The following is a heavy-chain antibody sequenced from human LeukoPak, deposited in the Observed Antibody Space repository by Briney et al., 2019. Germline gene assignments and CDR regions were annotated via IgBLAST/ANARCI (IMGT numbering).Heavy chain of an antibody. CDR1: GGSISSSSYY. V-gene: IGHV4-39*07. J-gene: IGHJ4*02. CDR3: ARDLDGKAAAPSE. D-gene: IGHD6-13*01. CDR2: IYYSGST. Sequence: PSETLSLTCTVSGGSISSSSYYWGWIRQPPGKGLEWIGSIYYSGSTYYNPSLKSRVTISVDTSKNQFSLKLSSVTAADTAVYYCARDLDGKAAAPSEWGQGTLVTVSS.